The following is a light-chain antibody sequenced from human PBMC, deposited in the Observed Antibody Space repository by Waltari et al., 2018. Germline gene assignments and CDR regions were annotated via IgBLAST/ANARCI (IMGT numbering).Light chain of an antibody. CDR1: ALPNRY. CDR3: QSADSAGTYV. J-gene: IGLJ1*01. CDR2: KDT. Sequence: SSELTQPPSVSVSPGQTARITCSGDALPNRYTYWYRQKPGQAPVLLIYKDTERPSGIPERFSGSSSGTTVTLTISGVQAEDEADYYCQSADSAGTYVFGPGTKVTVL. V-gene: IGLV3-25*03.